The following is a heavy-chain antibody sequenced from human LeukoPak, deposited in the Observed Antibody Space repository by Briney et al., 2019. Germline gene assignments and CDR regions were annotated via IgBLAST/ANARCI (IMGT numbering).Heavy chain of an antibody. D-gene: IGHD4-11*01. CDR2: IYYSGST. J-gene: IGHJ6*02. V-gene: IGHV4-39*01. CDR1: GGSISSSSYY. Sequence: RTSETLSLTCTVSGGSISSSSYYWGWIRQPPGKGLEWIGSIYYSGSTYYNPSLKSRVTISVDTSKNQFSLKLSSVTAADTAVYYCARHWTTAHYYGMDVWGQGTTVTVSS. CDR3: ARHWTTAHYYGMDV.